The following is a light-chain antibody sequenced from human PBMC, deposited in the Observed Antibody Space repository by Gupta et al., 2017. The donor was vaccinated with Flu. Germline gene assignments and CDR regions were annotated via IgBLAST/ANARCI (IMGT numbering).Light chain of an antibody. CDR3: QHDESAHS. J-gene: IGKJ4*01. CDR1: QDISDY. Sequence: SPSSLSASVGDRVTITCQASQDISDYLSWYQQKPGKAPKLLIYDASKVEAGVPARFSGSGSGTDFTFTSSSRQPEDFATYYWQHDESAHSFGRGTKVE. CDR2: DAS. V-gene: IGKV1-33*01.